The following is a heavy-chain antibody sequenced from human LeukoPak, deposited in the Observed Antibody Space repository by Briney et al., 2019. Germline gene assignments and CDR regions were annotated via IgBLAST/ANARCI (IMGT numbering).Heavy chain of an antibody. J-gene: IGHJ4*02. Sequence: GGSLRLSCAASGFTLSSYWMHWVRQAPGKGLVWVSRINDDGSSTSYADSVKGRFTISRDNAKNTLYLQMNSLRAEDTAVYYCARVFCSGSSCSHFDYWGQGTLVTVSS. CDR1: GFTLSSYW. CDR3: ARVFCSGSSCSHFDY. V-gene: IGHV3-74*01. CDR2: INDDGSST. D-gene: IGHD2-15*01.